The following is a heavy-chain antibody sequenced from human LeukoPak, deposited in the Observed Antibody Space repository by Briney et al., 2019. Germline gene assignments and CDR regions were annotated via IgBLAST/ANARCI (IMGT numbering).Heavy chain of an antibody. Sequence: ASETLSLTCTVSGGSISSYYWSWIRQPAGKGLEWIGRIYTSGSTNYNPSLKSRVTMSVDTSKNQFSPKLSSVTAADTAVYYCARGRRKGIAVAGTRPYYYYMDVWGKGTTVTVSS. D-gene: IGHD6-19*01. V-gene: IGHV4-4*07. CDR2: IYTSGST. CDR1: GGSISSYY. J-gene: IGHJ6*03. CDR3: ARGRRKGIAVAGTRPYYYYMDV.